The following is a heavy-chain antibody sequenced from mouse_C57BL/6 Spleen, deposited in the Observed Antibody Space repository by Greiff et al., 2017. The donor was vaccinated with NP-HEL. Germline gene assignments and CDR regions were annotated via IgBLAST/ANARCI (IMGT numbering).Heavy chain of an antibody. CDR2: INPNNGGT. D-gene: IGHD1-1*01. V-gene: IGHV1-26*01. J-gene: IGHJ4*01. CDR1: GYTFTDYY. CDR3: ARDTTVVAGAMDY. Sequence: VQLQQSGPELVKPGASVKISCKASGYTFTDYYMNWVKQSHGKSLEWIGDINPNNGGTSYNQKFKGKATLTVDKSSSTAYMELRSLTSEDSAVYYCARDTTVVAGAMDYWGQGTSVTVSS.